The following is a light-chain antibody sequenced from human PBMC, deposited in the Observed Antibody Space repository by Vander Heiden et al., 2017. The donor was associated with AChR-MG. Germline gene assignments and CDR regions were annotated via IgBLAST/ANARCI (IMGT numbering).Light chain of an antibody. CDR1: QSILYSSNSKNY. J-gene: IGKJ2*01. CDR2: WAT. Sequence: DIVMTQPPDSLAVSLGERATINCKSSQSILYSSNSKNYLAWYQQKPGQPPKLLIYWATTRDSGVPDRFKGSGSGTDFTLTISSLQAEDVAVYYCQQYYSTPMYTFGQGTKVEIK. CDR3: QQYYSTPMYT. V-gene: IGKV4-1*01.